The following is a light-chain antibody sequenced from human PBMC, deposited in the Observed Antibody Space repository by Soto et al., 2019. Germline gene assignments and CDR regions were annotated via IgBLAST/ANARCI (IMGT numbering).Light chain of an antibody. Sequence: DIQMTQSPSAMSASVGDRVTITCRASQGISNYLAWFQQKPGKVPKRLIYGASRLQSGVPSRFSGSGSGTEFTLTINSLQPEDFATYYCLQHNSYPLTFGGGTTVEIK. CDR3: LQHNSYPLT. J-gene: IGKJ4*01. V-gene: IGKV1-17*03. CDR1: QGISNY. CDR2: GAS.